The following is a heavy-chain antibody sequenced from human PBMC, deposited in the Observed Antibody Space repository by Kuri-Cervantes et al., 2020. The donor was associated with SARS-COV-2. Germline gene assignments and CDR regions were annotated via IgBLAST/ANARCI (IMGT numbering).Heavy chain of an antibody. Sequence: GESLKISCAASGFTFSSYAMSWVRQAPGKGLEWGSAISGSGGSTYYAGPVKGRFTIYRDNSKNTLYLQMNSQRAEDQAVYYCAKDVINGGQWLVGGFDYWGQGTLVTVSS. CDR2: ISGSGGST. CDR1: GFTFSSYA. V-gene: IGHV3-23*01. D-gene: IGHD6-19*01. CDR3: AKDVINGGQWLVGGFDY. J-gene: IGHJ4*02.